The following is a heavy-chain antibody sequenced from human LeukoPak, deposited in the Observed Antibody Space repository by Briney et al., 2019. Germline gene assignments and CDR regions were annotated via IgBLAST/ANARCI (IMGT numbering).Heavy chain of an antibody. J-gene: IGHJ4*02. Sequence: PSETLSLTCTVSGGSISSYYWSWIRQPPGKGLEWIGYIYYSGSTNYNPSLKSRVTISVDTSKNQFSLKLSSVTAADTAVYYCARDGRATMGLGFDYWGQGTLVTVSS. CDR3: ARDGRATMGLGFDY. D-gene: IGHD3-10*01. CDR1: GGSISSYY. V-gene: IGHV4-59*01. CDR2: IYYSGST.